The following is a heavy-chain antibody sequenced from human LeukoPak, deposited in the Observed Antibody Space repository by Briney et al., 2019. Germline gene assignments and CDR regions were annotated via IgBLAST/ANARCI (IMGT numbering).Heavy chain of an antibody. J-gene: IGHJ4*02. Sequence: SETLSLTCTVSGGSISSYYWSWIRQPPGKGLEWIGYMYYSGSTNYNPSLKSRVAISVDTSKNQFSLKLSSVTAADTAVYYCASLYSGSYDTGSFDYFNYWGQGTLVTVSS. D-gene: IGHD1-26*01. V-gene: IGHV4-59*01. CDR3: ASLYSGSYDTGSFDYFNY. CDR2: MYYSGST. CDR1: GGSISSYY.